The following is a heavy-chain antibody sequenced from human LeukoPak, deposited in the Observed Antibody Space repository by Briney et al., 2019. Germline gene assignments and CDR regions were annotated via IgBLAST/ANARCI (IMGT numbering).Heavy chain of an antibody. J-gene: IGHJ4*02. CDR2: IYYSGST. CDR1: GGSISSYY. D-gene: IGHD3-22*01. Sequence: SETLSLTCTVSGGSISSYYWSWIRQPPGKGLEWIGYIYYSGSTNYNPSLKSRVTISVDTSKNQFSLKLSSVTAADTAVYYCARPTYYDSSGPLDYWGQGTLVTVSS. CDR3: ARPTYYDSSGPLDY. V-gene: IGHV4-59*12.